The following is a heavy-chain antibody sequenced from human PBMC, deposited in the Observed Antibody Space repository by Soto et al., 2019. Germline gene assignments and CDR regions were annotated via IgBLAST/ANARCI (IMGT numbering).Heavy chain of an antibody. Sequence: PGGSLRLSCAASGFTFSSYSMNWVRQAPGKGLEWVSSISSSSSYIYYADSVKGRFTISGDNAKNSLYLQMNSLRAEDTAVYYCARDIITTPDNFDYWGQGTLVTVSS. CDR2: ISSSSSYI. CDR1: GFTFSSYS. V-gene: IGHV3-21*01. D-gene: IGHD4-4*01. CDR3: ARDIITTPDNFDY. J-gene: IGHJ4*02.